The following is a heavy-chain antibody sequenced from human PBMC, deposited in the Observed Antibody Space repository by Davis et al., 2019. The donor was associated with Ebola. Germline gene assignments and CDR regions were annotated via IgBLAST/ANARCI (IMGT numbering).Heavy chain of an antibody. J-gene: IGHJ4*02. CDR3: ARSDNVDY. D-gene: IGHD2-15*01. CDR1: GYTFTSYS. CDR2: INAGNGNT. V-gene: IGHV1-3*01. Sequence: AASVKVSCKASGYTFTSYSMHWVRQAPGQRLEWMGWINAGNGNTKYSQKFQGRVTITRDTSASTAYMGLRSLRSDDTAVYYCARSDNVDYWGQGTLVTVSS.